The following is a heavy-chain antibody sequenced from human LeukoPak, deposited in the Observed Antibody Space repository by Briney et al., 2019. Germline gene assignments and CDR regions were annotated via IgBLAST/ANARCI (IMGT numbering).Heavy chain of an antibody. CDR3: AKDYYSRTWYRLGCFDS. V-gene: IGHV3-30*18. D-gene: IGHD6-13*01. CDR2: ISNDGSNK. J-gene: IGHJ4*02. CDR1: GFTFSSYG. Sequence: PGRSLRLSCAASGFTFSSYGMHWVRQAPGKGLEWVAVISNDGSNKYYADSVKGRFTISRDNSKNTLYLQMNSLRAEDTAVYYCAKDYYSRTWYRLGCFDSWGQGTLVTVSS.